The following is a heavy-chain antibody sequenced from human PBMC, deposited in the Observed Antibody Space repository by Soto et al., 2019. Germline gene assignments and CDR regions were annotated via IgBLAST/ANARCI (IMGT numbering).Heavy chain of an antibody. CDR2: IYWNNDQ. D-gene: IGHD1-1*01. CDR3: AHSSGRKGAFDY. CDR1: GFSLTTSGVT. Sequence: GPTLGNPTGTRTLTCTFSGFSLTTSGVTVGWIRQPPGKALEWLALIYWNNDQRYSPSLKSRLTITKDTSRNQVVLTMTNMDPVDTATYFCAHSSGRKGAFDYWGQGTLVTVSS. V-gene: IGHV2-5*01. J-gene: IGHJ4*02.